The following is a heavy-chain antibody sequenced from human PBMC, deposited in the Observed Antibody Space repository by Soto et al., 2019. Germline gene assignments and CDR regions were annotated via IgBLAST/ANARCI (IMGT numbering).Heavy chain of an antibody. Sequence: SETLSLTCAVYGGYFSGYYWSWIRQPPGKGLEWIGEINHSGSTNYNPSLKSRVTISVDTSKNQFSLKLSSVTAADTAVYYCARGSNPTVGVTAFEYWGQGTLVTVSS. CDR1: GGYFSGYY. CDR2: INHSGST. D-gene: IGHD4-4*01. V-gene: IGHV4-34*01. J-gene: IGHJ4*02. CDR3: ARGSNPTVGVTAFEY.